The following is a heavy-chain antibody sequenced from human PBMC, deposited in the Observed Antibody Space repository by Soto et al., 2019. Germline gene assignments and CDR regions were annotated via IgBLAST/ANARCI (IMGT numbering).Heavy chain of an antibody. CDR1: GGSISSGGYT. CDR3: ARLEIGNYWYFDL. D-gene: IGHD3-22*01. V-gene: IGHV4-30-2*01. CDR2: IYHSGST. J-gene: IGHJ2*01. Sequence: QLQLQESGSGLVKPSQTLSLTCAVSGGSISSGGYTWSWIRQPPGKGLEWNGYIYHSGSTYYNPSLKSRVTISVDRSKNQFSLKLSSVTAADTAVYYCARLEIGNYWYFDLWGRGTLVTVSS.